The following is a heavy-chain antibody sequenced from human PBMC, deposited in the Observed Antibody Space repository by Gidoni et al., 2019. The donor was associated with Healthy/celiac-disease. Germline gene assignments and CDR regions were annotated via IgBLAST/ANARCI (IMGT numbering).Heavy chain of an antibody. CDR3: AKYMVREGGFDY. CDR2: ISGSGGST. Sequence: EVQLLESGGGLVQPGGSLRLSCAASGFTFSSYVMSWVRQAPGKGLEWVSAISGSGGSTYYADSVKGRFTISRDNSKNTLYLQMNSLRAEDTAVYYCAKYMVREGGFDYWGQGTLVTVSS. V-gene: IGHV3-23*01. CDR1: GFTFSSYV. D-gene: IGHD3-10*01. J-gene: IGHJ4*02.